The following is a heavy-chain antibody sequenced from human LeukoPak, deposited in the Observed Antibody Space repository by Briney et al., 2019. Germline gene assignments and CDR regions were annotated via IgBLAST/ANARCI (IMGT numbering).Heavy chain of an antibody. D-gene: IGHD2-15*01. CDR1: GFTFSSYG. Sequence: GGSLRLSCAASGFTFSSYGMHWVRQAPGKGLEWVAVISYDGSNKYYADSVKGRFTISRDNSKNTLYLQMNSLRAEDTAIYYCAKNGDRGAYCTGGTCYPYFYYYMDVWGKGTTVTI. J-gene: IGHJ6*03. CDR3: AKNGDRGAYCTGGTCYPYFYYYMDV. CDR2: ISYDGSNK. V-gene: IGHV3-30*18.